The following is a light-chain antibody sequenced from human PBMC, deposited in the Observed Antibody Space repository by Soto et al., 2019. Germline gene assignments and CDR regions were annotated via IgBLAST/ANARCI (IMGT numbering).Light chain of an antibody. V-gene: IGLV2-11*01. J-gene: IGLJ1*01. CDR3: SSYTSSSHP. CDR1: SSDVGGYNY. Sequence: QSALTQPRSVSGSPGQSVTISCTGTSSDVGGYNYVSWYQQHPGKAPKLMIYDVSKRPSGVPDRFSGSKSGNTASLTISGLQAEDEADYYCSSYTSSSHPFGTGTKLTVL. CDR2: DVS.